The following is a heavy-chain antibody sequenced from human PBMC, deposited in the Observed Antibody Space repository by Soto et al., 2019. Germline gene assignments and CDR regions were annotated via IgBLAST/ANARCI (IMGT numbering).Heavy chain of an antibody. J-gene: IGHJ4*02. D-gene: IGHD6-13*01. CDR1: GGSISSSSYY. Sequence: SSETLSLTCTVSGGSISSSSYYWGWIRQPPGKGLEWIGSIYYRGSTYYNPSLKNQVTISVDTSKNQFSLKLSSVTAADTAVYYCARRQSSSWYGLWGQGTLVTVS. CDR2: IYYRGST. CDR3: ARRQSSSWYGL. V-gene: IGHV4-39*01.